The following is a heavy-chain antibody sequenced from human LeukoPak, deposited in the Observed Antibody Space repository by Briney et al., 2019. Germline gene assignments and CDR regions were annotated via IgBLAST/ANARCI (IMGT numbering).Heavy chain of an antibody. V-gene: IGHV3-48*04. Sequence: PGGSLRPSCATSGFTFSSYGMSSVRQAPGKGLEWVSYISSSSSTIDYADSVKGRFTISRDNAKNSLYLQMNSLRAEDTAVYYCASGEQQLVLGWFDPWGQGTLVTVSS. CDR1: GFTFSSYG. CDR2: ISSSSSTI. CDR3: ASGEQQLVLGWFDP. D-gene: IGHD6-13*01. J-gene: IGHJ5*02.